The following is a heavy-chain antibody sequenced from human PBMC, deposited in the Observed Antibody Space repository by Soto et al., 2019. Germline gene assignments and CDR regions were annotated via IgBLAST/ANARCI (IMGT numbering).Heavy chain of an antibody. CDR3: TRYEDIVVVVAATPKFDY. CDR2: IRSKAYGGTT. J-gene: IGHJ4*02. D-gene: IGHD2-15*01. CDR1: GFTFGDYA. Sequence: GGSLRLSCTASGFTFGDYAMSWFRQAPGKGLEWVGFIRSKAYGGTTEYAASVKGRFTISRDDSKSIAYLQMNSLKTEDTAVYYCTRYEDIVVVVAATPKFDYWGQGTLVTVSS. V-gene: IGHV3-49*03.